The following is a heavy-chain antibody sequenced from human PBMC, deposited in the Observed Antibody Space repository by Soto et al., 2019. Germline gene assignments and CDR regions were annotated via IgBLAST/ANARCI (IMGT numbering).Heavy chain of an antibody. Sequence: QVQLVESGGGVVQPGGSLRLSCAASGFTFGRHGMHWVRQAPGKGLEWVAVIGSDGRRDSYADSVKGRFTISRDNGQNTLYLQMSSLRAEDTAVYYCAGDDDYGDNGLDYWGQGTLVTVSS. CDR2: IGSDGRRD. V-gene: IGHV3-33*01. D-gene: IGHD4-17*01. CDR3: AGDDDYGDNGLDY. CDR1: GFTFGRHG. J-gene: IGHJ4*02.